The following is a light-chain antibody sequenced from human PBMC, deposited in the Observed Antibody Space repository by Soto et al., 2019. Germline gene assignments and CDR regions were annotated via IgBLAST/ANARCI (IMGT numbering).Light chain of an antibody. J-gene: IGKJ4*01. V-gene: IGKV3-11*01. Sequence: EIVLTQSPATLSLSPGERATLSCRASQSVSSYLAWYQQKPGQAPRLLIYDASNRAPGIPARFSGSGPGTDFTLPISRPEPEDFSVYSCQQRSNWPPLTFRGGTKVEIK. CDR2: DAS. CDR1: QSVSSY. CDR3: QQRSNWPPLT.